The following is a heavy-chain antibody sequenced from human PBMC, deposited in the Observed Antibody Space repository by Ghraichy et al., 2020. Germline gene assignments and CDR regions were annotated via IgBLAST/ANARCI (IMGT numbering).Heavy chain of an antibody. V-gene: IGHV3-9*01. CDR3: AKDISVGGATFHLYGMDV. CDR1: GFTFDDYA. D-gene: IGHD1-26*01. CDR2: ISWNSGSI. J-gene: IGHJ6*02. Sequence: GGSLRLSCAASGFTFDDYAMHWVRQAPGKGLEWVSGISWNSGSICYADSVKGRFTISRENRKNSLYLQMNILKAEDTALYYCAKDISVGGATFHLYGMDVWGQGATVTVSS.